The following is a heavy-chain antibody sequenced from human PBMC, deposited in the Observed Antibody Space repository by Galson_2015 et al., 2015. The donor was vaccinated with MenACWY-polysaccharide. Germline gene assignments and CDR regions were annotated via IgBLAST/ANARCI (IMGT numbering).Heavy chain of an antibody. CDR1: GFTFSSYA. CDR2: ISGSGGST. J-gene: IGHJ4*02. Sequence: SLRLSCAASGFTFSSYAMSWVRQAPGKGLEWVSAISGSGGSTYYADSVKGRFTISRDNSKNTLYLQMNSLRAEDTAMYYCARYTYYYDSSGYSIFDYWGQETLVTVSS. CDR3: ARYTYYYDSSGYSIFDY. D-gene: IGHD3-22*01. V-gene: IGHV3-23*01.